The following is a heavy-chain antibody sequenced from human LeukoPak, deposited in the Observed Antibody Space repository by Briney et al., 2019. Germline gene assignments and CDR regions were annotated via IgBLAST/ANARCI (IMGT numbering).Heavy chain of an antibody. CDR2: ISSVGDNI. CDR1: GFRFSNYW. Sequence: GGSLRLSCAASGFRFSNYWLSWVRQAPGKGLEWVSHISSVGDNIYYADSVKGRFTISRDNSKSTLYLQMNSLRAEDTAVYYCANWDASHSSGWYDYRGQGTLVTVSS. CDR3: ANWDASHSSGWYDY. J-gene: IGHJ4*02. D-gene: IGHD6-19*01. V-gene: IGHV3-23*01.